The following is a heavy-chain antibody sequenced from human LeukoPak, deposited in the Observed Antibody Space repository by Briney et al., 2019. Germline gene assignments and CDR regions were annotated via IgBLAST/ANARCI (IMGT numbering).Heavy chain of an antibody. V-gene: IGHV4-39*01. CDR3: ASAGYDILTFDY. J-gene: IGHJ4*02. CDR1: GGSISSSSYY. D-gene: IGHD3-9*01. CDR2: IYYSGST. Sequence: SETLSLTCTASGGSISSSSYYWGWIRQPPGKGLEWIGSIYYSGSTYYNPSLKSRVTISVDTSKNQFSLKLSSVTAADTAVYYCASAGYDILTFDYWGQGTLVTVSS.